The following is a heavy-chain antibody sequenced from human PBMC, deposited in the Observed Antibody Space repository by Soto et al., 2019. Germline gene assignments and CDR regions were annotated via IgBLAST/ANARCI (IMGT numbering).Heavy chain of an antibody. Sequence: EVQLVESGGGLVQPGRSLRLSCAASGFTFDDYAMHWVRQAPGKGLEWVSGISWNSGSIGYADSVKGRFTISRDNAKNSLYLQMNSLRAEDTALSYCAKWDDCCDRKEAFDIWGQGTMVTVSS. CDR2: ISWNSGSI. J-gene: IGHJ3*02. V-gene: IGHV3-9*01. CDR1: GFTFDDYA. CDR3: AKWDDCCDRKEAFDI. D-gene: IGHD2-21*02.